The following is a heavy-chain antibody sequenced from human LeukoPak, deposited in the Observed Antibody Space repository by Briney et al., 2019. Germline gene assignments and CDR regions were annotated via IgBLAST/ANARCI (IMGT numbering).Heavy chain of an antibody. CDR2: IYYSGST. CDR3: AREEEGLYGDYVVFDY. V-gene: IGHV4-61*01. D-gene: IGHD4-17*01. Sequence: SETLSLTCTVSGGSVSSGSYYWSWIRQPPGKGLEWIGYIYYSGSTNYNPSLKSRVTISVDTSKNQFSLKLSSVTAADTAVYCCAREEEGLYGDYVVFDYWGQGTLVTVSS. CDR1: GGSVSSGSYY. J-gene: IGHJ4*02.